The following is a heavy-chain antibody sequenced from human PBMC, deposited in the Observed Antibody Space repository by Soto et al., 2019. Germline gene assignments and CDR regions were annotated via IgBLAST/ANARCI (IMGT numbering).Heavy chain of an antibody. V-gene: IGHV1-2*02. CDR3: ARWGAMVRGVIKSPRPYYYYGMDV. Sequence: ASVKVSCKASGYTFTGYYMHWVRQAPGQGLEWMGWINPNSGGTNYAQKFQGRVTMTRDTSISTAYMELSRLRSDDTAVYYCARWGAMVRGVIKSPRPYYYYGMDVWGQGTTVTVSS. CDR1: GYTFTGYY. D-gene: IGHD3-10*01. J-gene: IGHJ6*02. CDR2: INPNSGGT.